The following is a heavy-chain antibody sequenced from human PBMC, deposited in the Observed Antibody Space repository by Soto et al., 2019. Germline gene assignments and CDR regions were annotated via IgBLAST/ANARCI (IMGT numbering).Heavy chain of an antibody. CDR2: ISSSSSYI. Sequence: GGSLRLSCAASGFTFSSYSMSWVRQAPGKGLEWVSSISSSSSYIYYADSVKGRFTISRDNAKNSLYLQMNSLRAEDTAVYYCARDPLKAVAAYLIDPWGQGTLVTVSS. CDR1: GFTFSSYS. CDR3: ARDPLKAVAAYLIDP. V-gene: IGHV3-21*01. J-gene: IGHJ5*02. D-gene: IGHD6-19*01.